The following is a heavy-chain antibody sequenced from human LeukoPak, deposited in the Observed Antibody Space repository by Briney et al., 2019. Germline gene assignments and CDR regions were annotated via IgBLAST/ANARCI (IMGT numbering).Heavy chain of an antibody. D-gene: IGHD2-8*01. CDR1: GYNFISYY. Sequence: GASVKVSCKASGYNFISYYMHWVRQAPGQGLEWMGIINPSGGSTSYAQKFQDRVTMTRDTSTSTVYMELSSLKSEDTAVYYCAREDVVLVDAVRYCYYGMDVWGQGTAVTVSS. J-gene: IGHJ6*02. V-gene: IGHV1-46*01. CDR3: AREDVVLVDAVRYCYYGMDV. CDR2: INPSGGST.